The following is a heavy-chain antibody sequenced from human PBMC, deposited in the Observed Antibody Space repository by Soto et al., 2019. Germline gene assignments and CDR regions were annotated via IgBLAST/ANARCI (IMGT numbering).Heavy chain of an antibody. D-gene: IGHD6-25*01. CDR1: GGSISSYF. Sequence: PSETLSLTCTVFGGSISSYFWSWIRQPPGRGLEWIGHIHYSGSTNYNPSLKSRVTISVDTSKNQVSLKLSSVTAADTAMYFCARQVSSAWPPYYYDMDVWGQGTTVTVSS. J-gene: IGHJ6*02. CDR3: ARQVSSAWPPYYYDMDV. CDR2: IHYSGST. V-gene: IGHV4-59*08.